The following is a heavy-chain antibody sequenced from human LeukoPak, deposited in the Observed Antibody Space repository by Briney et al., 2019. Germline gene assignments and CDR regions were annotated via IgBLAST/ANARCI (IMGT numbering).Heavy chain of an antibody. CDR2: INHSGST. CDR3: ARVGDYALKD. CDR1: GGSFSGCY. Sequence: SETLSLTCAVYGGSFSGCYWSWIRQPPGKGLEWIGEINHSGSTNCNPSLKSRVTMSVDTSKNQFSLKLSSVTAADTAVYYCARVGDYALKDWGQGTLVTVSS. D-gene: IGHD3-16*01. V-gene: IGHV4-34*01. J-gene: IGHJ4*02.